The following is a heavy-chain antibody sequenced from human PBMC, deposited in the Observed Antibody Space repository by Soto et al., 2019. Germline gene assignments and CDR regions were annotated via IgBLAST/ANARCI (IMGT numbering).Heavy chain of an antibody. CDR2: ISGSGGST. D-gene: IGHD6-13*01. Sequence: EVQLLESGGGLVQPGGSLRLSCAASGFTFSSYAMSWVRQAPGKGLEWVSAISGSGGSTYYADSVKGRFNISRDNSTNTLYLQMNSLRAEDTAVYYCAKAAAAANWFDPWGQGTLVTVSS. CDR1: GFTFSSYA. J-gene: IGHJ5*02. V-gene: IGHV3-23*01. CDR3: AKAAAAANWFDP.